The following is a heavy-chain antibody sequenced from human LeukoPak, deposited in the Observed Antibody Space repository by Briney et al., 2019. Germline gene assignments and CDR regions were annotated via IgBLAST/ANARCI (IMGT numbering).Heavy chain of an antibody. Sequence: ASVKVSCKASGGTFSSYAISWVRQAPGQGLEWMGGIIPIFGTANYAQKFQGRVTITADESTSTAYMELSSLRSEDTAVYYCARTSHYGDYRLDYWGQGTLVTVSS. CDR2: IIPIFGTA. CDR1: GGTFSSYA. D-gene: IGHD4-17*01. J-gene: IGHJ4*02. CDR3: ARTSHYGDYRLDY. V-gene: IGHV1-69*13.